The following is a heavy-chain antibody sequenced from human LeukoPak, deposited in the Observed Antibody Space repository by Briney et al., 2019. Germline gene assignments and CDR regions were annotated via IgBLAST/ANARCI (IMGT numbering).Heavy chain of an antibody. J-gene: IGHJ4*02. CDR1: GFTFSRYW. CDR2: IKQDGSEE. Sequence: PGGSLRLSCAASGFTFSRYWMSWVRQAPGKGLEWVANIKQDGSEEYYVDSVKGRFTVSRDNAKNSLYLQMNSLRAEDTAVYYCARGESRAFDYWGQGTLVTVSS. CDR3: ARGESRAFDY. V-gene: IGHV3-7*05.